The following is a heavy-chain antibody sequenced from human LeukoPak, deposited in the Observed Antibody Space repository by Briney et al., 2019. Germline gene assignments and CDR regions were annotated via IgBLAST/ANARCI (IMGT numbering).Heavy chain of an antibody. D-gene: IGHD5-24*01. CDR2: IYYSGST. CDR1: GGSISSYY. CDR3: ARGAGSTISNDAFDM. Sequence: SETLSLTCTVSGGSISSYYWSWIRQPPGKGLEWIGYIYYSGSTNYNPSLKSRVTMSVDTSKNQFSLKLSSVTAADTAVYYCARGAGSTISNDAFDMWGQGTMVSVSS. J-gene: IGHJ3*02. V-gene: IGHV4-59*12.